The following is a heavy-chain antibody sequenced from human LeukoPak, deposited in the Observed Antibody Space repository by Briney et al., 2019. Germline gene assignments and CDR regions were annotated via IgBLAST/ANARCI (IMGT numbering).Heavy chain of an antibody. Sequence: ASVKVSCKASGGTFSSYAISWVRQAPGQGLEWMGRIIPILGIANYAQKFQGRVTITADKSTSTAYMELSSLRSEDTAVYYCVGVVPAAMFYWFDPWGQGTLATVSS. CDR2: IIPILGIA. CDR1: GGTFSSYA. CDR3: VGVVPAAMFYWFDP. J-gene: IGHJ5*02. D-gene: IGHD2-2*01. V-gene: IGHV1-69*04.